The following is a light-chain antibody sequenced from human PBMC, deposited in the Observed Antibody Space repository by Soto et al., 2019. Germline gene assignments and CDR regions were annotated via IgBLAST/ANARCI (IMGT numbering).Light chain of an antibody. CDR1: QSISSW. CDR3: QQYNSYPRT. V-gene: IGKV1-5*01. J-gene: IGKJ1*01. CDR2: DAS. Sequence: DIQMTQSPSTLSASVGDRVTITCRASQSISSWLAWYQQKPGKAPKLLIYDASSLGSGVPSRFSGSGSGAEFILTISSLQPDDFATYCCQQYNSYPRTFGQGTKVEIK.